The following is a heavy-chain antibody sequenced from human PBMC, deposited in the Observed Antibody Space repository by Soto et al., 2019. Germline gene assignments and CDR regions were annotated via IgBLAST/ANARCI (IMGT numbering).Heavy chain of an antibody. CDR1: GLSFSTHS. V-gene: IGHV3-21*01. Sequence: EVQLVESGGGLVEPGGSLRLSCAPSGLSFSTHSMNWVRQAPGKGLEWVSSISSDSYYIYYADSVKGRFTISRDNAKNSLYMQMNSLRDDDTAVYYCARNRNPSSKTHGMDVWGQGTTVTVSS. CDR2: ISSDSYYI. CDR3: ARNRNPSSKTHGMDV. J-gene: IGHJ6*02.